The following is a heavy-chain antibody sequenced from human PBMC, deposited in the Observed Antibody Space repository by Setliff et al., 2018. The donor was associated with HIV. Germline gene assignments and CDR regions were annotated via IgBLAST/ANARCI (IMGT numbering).Heavy chain of an antibody. CDR1: GGSFSAYH. D-gene: IGHD3-3*01. CDR2: INHSGST. J-gene: IGHJ4*01. V-gene: IGHV4-34*01. Sequence: SETLSPTCAVYGGSFSAYHWSWIRQTPGKGLEWLGEINHSGSTAYNLALESRVSMSIDTSKNQFSLKLTSVTAADTAIYYCARGRDYTGSWFRPFYLDFWGHGNLVTVSS. CDR3: ARGRDYTGSWFRPFYLDF.